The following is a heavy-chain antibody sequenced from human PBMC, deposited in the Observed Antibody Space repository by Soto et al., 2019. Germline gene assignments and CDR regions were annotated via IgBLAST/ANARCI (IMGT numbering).Heavy chain of an antibody. V-gene: IGHV1-18*04. CDR1: GYTFSDYA. CDR2: ISAYNGNT. CDR3: ARAEPRTKAYALILHRLDQ. J-gene: IGHJ4*02. Sequence: AVKVSCKSSGYTFSDYAVTWVRQAPGQGLEWMGWISAYNGNTKYAQKFQGRVSMTTDTATNTAHMELRTLGSDDTTVYYCARAEPRTKAYALILHRLDQWGQGTLVTVSS. D-gene: IGHD2-8*01.